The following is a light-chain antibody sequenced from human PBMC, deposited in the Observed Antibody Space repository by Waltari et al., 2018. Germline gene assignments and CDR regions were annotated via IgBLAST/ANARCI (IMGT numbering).Light chain of an antibody. CDR2: GNS. J-gene: IGLJ2*01. V-gene: IGLV1-40*01. Sequence: QSVLTQPPSVSGAPGQRVPIPCTGSSPNIGAGYALPWYQQLPGTAPKLLIYGNSNRPSGVPDRFSGSKSGTSASLAITGLQAEDEADYYCQSYDSSLSGYVVFGGGTKLTVL. CDR1: SPNIGAGYA. CDR3: QSYDSSLSGYVV.